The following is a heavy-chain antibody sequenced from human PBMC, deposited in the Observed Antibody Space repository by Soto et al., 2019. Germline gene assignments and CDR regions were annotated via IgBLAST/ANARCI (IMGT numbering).Heavy chain of an antibody. CDR2: IYSGGST. CDR3: AREPHLLNRYSGYDKVGY. J-gene: IGHJ4*02. Sequence: GGSLRLSCAASGFTVSSNYMSWVRQAPGKGLEWVSVIYSGGSTYYADSVKGRFTISRDNSKNTLYLQMNSLRAKDTAVYYCAREPHLLNRYSGYDKVGYWGQGTLVTVSS. D-gene: IGHD5-12*01. V-gene: IGHV3-66*01. CDR1: GFTVSSNY.